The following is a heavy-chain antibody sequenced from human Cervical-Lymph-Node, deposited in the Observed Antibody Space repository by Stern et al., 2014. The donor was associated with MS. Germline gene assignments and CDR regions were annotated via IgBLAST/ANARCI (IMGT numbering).Heavy chain of an antibody. CDR1: RFTFSSYA. J-gene: IGHJ6*02. Sequence: VQLVESGGGVVRPGKSLRLSCAASRFTFSSYAMHWVRQAPGKGLEWLAVISFDGSQEYYADSVKGRFTISRDMSKNTLYLQLSSLKTEDTAVYYCAKEGQPLQDYYYGMDVWGQGTTVTVSS. V-gene: IGHV3-30*18. D-gene: IGHD2-21*02. CDR2: ISFDGSQE. CDR3: AKEGQPLQDYYYGMDV.